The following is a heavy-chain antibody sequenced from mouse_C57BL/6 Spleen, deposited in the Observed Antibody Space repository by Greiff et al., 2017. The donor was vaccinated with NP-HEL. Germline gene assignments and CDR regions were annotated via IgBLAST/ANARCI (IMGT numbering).Heavy chain of an antibody. D-gene: IGHD1-1*01. J-gene: IGHJ3*01. V-gene: IGHV1-50*01. CDR1: GYTFTSYW. CDR3: ATTVDLFAY. Sequence: QVQLKQPGAELVKPGASVKLSCKASGYTFTSYWMQWVKQRPGQGLEWIGEIDPSDSYTNYNQKFKGKATLTVDTSSSTAYMQLSSLTSEDSAVYYCATTVDLFAYWGQGTLVTVSA. CDR2: IDPSDSYT.